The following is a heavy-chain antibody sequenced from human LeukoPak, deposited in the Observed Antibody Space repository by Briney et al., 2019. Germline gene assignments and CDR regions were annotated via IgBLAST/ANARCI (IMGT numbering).Heavy chain of an antibody. V-gene: IGHV3-23*01. D-gene: IGHD6-19*01. Sequence: GGSLRLSCAASGFTFNSYAMSWVRQAPGKGLEWVSAIPGSGGGTYYADSVKGRFTISRDNSKNTLYLQMNSLRDEDTALYYCAKAGIGVVGYFDYWGQGTLVTVSS. CDR2: IPGSGGGT. CDR1: GFTFNSYA. J-gene: IGHJ4*02. CDR3: AKAGIGVVGYFDY.